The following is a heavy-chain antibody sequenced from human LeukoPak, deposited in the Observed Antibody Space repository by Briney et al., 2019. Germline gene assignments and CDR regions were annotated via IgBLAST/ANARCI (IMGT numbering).Heavy chain of an antibody. V-gene: IGHV3-23*01. J-gene: IGHJ4*02. CDR2: ISGSAT. D-gene: IGHD3-22*01. CDR3: ARVRAYDSSGYYYDYFDY. Sequence: GGSLRLSCAASGFTFSSYGMSWVRQAPGKGLEWVSAISGSATYYADSVKGRFTISRDNAKNSLYLQMNSLRAEDTAVYYCARVRAYDSSGYYYDYFDYWGQGTLVTVSS. CDR1: GFTFSSYG.